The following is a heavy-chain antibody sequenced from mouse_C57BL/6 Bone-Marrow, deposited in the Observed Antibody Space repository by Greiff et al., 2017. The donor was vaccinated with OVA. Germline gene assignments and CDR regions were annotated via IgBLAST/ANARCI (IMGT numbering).Heavy chain of an antibody. J-gene: IGHJ1*03. Sequence: DVMLVESGGGLVQPGESLKLSCESNEYEFPSHDMSWVRKTPEKRLELVAAINSDGGSTYYPDTMERRFIISRDNTKKTLYLQMSSLRSEDKALYYCARQRGNYWYFDVWGTGTTVTVSS. V-gene: IGHV5-2*01. D-gene: IGHD2-1*01. CDR1: EYEFPSHD. CDR2: INSDGGST. CDR3: ARQRGNYWYFDV.